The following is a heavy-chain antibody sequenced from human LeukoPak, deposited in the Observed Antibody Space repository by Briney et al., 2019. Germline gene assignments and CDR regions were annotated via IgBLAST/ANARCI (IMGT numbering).Heavy chain of an antibody. J-gene: IGHJ4*02. Sequence: GGSLRLSCAASGFTFSSYGMNWVRQAPGKGLEWVSYISSSGSTFYYADSVKGRFTISRDNAKNSLYLQMNSLRAEDTAVYYCARIKSSGYYYGLDYWGQGTLVTVSA. CDR2: ISSSGSTF. CDR3: ARIKSSGYYYGLDY. V-gene: IGHV3-48*04. CDR1: GFTFSSYG. D-gene: IGHD3-22*01.